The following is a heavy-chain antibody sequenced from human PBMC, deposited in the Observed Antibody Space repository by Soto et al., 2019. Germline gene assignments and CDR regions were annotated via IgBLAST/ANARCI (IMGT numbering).Heavy chain of an antibody. J-gene: IGHJ6*02. V-gene: IGHV5-51*01. CDR3: ARTAAAGKYSYGMDV. D-gene: IGHD6-13*01. CDR1: GYSFTSYW. CDR2: IYPGDSDT. Sequence: PGESLKISCKGSGYSFTSYWIGWVRQMPGKGLECMGIIYPGDSDTRYSPSFQGQVTISADKSISTAYLQWSSLKASDTAIYYWARTAAAGKYSYGMDVWGQGPTVTVS.